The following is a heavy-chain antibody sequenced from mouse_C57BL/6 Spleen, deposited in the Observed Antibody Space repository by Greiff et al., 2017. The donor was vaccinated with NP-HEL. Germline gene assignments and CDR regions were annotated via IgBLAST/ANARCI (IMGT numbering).Heavy chain of an antibody. CDR2: IWRGGGT. J-gene: IGHJ3*01. D-gene: IGHD6-1*01. CDR1: GFSFTSSG. V-gene: IGHV2-2*01. CDR3: ARKYNGWFAY. Sequence: VQLQESGPGLVQPSQSLSITCTVSGFSFTSSGVHWVRQSPGKGLEWLGVIWRGGGTDYTADLISSLSISTDNSKSQVFVKKNSRQADDTAIYYCARKYNGWFAYWGQGTLVTVSA.